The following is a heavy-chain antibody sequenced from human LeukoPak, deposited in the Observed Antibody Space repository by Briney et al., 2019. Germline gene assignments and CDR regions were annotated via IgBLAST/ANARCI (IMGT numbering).Heavy chain of an antibody. CDR1: GFNFRSSW. J-gene: IGHJ4*02. Sequence: PGGSLRLSCAASGFNFRSSWMTWVRQAPGKGLEWVTNINQEETGRYYVDSVKGRFTSSRDNAKNSLYLQMNSLKTEDTAIYYCVRASFAVADSDYWGRGALVTVSS. D-gene: IGHD6-19*01. V-gene: IGHV3-7*01. CDR2: INQEETGR. CDR3: VRASFAVADSDY.